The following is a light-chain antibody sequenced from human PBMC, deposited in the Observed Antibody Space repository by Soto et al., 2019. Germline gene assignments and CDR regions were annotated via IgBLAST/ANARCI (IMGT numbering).Light chain of an antibody. CDR3: QHYSASPYFS. Sequence: EIVLTQSPGTLSLSPGERATLSCRASQSVSHNYLAWYQQKPGHAPRLLIYGASSRATGIPDRFSGSGSGTDFTLTIGKLEPEDFAVYYCQHYSASPYFSFGPGTKVDI. CDR1: QSVSHNY. CDR2: GAS. V-gene: IGKV3-20*01. J-gene: IGKJ3*01.